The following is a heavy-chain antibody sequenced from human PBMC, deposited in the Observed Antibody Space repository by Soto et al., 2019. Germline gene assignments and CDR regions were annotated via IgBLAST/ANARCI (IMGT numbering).Heavy chain of an antibody. J-gene: IGHJ4*02. V-gene: IGHV4-34*01. Sequence: PSKTLSLTCAVYGGSFSGYYLSWIRQPPGKGLEWTGEINHSGSTNYNPSLKSRVTISVDTSKNQFSLKLSSVTAADTAVYYCAVGGYSSLFDYWGQGTLVTVSS. CDR2: INHSGST. CDR1: GGSFSGYY. D-gene: IGHD6-13*01. CDR3: AVGGYSSLFDY.